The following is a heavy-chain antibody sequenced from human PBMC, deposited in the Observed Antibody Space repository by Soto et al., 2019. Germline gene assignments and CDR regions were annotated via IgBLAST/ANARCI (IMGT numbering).Heavy chain of an antibody. CDR3: ARDHLPLSSGSYYNVDYYYGMDV. CDR1: GFTFSSYG. J-gene: IGHJ6*02. Sequence: GGSLRLSCAASGFTFSSYGMHWVRQAPGKGLEWVAVIWYDGSNKYYADTVKGRFTISRDNSKNTLYLQMNSLRAEDTAVYYCARDHLPLSSGSYYNVDYYYGMDVWGQGTTVTVSS. D-gene: IGHD3-10*01. CDR2: IWYDGSNK. V-gene: IGHV3-33*01.